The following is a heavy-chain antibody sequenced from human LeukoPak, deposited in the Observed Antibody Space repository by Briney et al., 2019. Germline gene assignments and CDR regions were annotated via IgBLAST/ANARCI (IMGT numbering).Heavy chain of an antibody. D-gene: IGHD6-6*01. CDR1: GFTFSSYW. V-gene: IGHV3-7*01. CDR3: ARRAARSYNWFAP. CDR2: IKQDGSEK. Sequence: GGSLSLSCAASGFTFSSYWMSWVRQAPGKGLEWVANIKQDGSEKYYVDSVKGRFTISRDNAKNSLYLQMNSLRAEDTAVYYCARRAARSYNWFAPWGQGTLVTVSS. J-gene: IGHJ5*02.